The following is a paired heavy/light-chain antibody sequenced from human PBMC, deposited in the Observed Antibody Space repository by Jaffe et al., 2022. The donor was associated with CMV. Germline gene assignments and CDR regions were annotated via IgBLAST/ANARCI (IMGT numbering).Heavy chain of an antibody. D-gene: IGHD2-2*01. J-gene: IGHJ4*02. V-gene: IGHV4-39*01. CDR2: IFYDGTT. Sequence: QLQLQESGPGLVKPSETLSLTCAVSGGSINIRTYYWGWIRQPPGKAPEWIGSIFYDGTTYYNPSLKNRVAVSVDTAKSQFSLKLTSVTAADTAVYYCVRHGQAAMSRGGDHWGQGTRVTVSS. CDR3: VRHGQAAMSRGGDH. CDR1: GGSINIRTYY.
Light chain of an antibody. CDR1: HDISPW. CDR3: QQYNNWPT. CDR2: EAS. V-gene: IGKV1-5*03. Sequence: DIQMTQSPPTLSASVGDRVTITCRASHDISPWLAWYQQKPGKAPKVLIYEASTLESGVPARFSGSGSETEFTLTIDGLQPEDSATYYCQQYNNWPTFGGGTKVEVK. J-gene: IGKJ4*01.